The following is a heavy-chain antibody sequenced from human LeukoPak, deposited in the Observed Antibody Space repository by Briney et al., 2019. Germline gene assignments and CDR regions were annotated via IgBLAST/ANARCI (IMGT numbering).Heavy chain of an antibody. V-gene: IGHV1-46*03. Sequence: ASVRVSCKASGYTFTSYHMHWVRQAPGQGLEWMGIINPSGGSTSYAQKFQGRVTMTSDTSTSTVYMELSSLRSEDTGVYYCARAEGFGELYYMDVWGKGTTVTVSS. CDR1: GYTFTSYH. CDR3: ARAEGFGELYYMDV. CDR2: INPSGGST. J-gene: IGHJ6*03. D-gene: IGHD3-10*01.